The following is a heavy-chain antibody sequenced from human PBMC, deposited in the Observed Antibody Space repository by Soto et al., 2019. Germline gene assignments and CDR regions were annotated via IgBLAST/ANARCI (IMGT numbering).Heavy chain of an antibody. CDR2: ISGSGFRK. V-gene: IGHV3-23*01. Sequence: GSLRLSCAASGFIFENFGMSWVRQAPGKGLEWISSISGSGFRKYYADSVKGRFTISRDNSKSTVYLELNNLSAEDTAVYHCAKNQGVELVPLATVDWFDPWGQGSVATVSS. J-gene: IGHJ5*02. CDR1: GFIFENFG. D-gene: IGHD1-26*01. CDR3: AKNQGVELVPLATVDWFDP.